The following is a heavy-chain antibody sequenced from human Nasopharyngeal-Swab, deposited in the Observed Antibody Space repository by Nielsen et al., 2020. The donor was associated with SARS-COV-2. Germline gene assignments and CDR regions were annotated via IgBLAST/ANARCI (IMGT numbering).Heavy chain of an antibody. CDR3: ASEVGGSYHDFDY. D-gene: IGHD1-26*01. J-gene: IGHJ4*02. CDR1: GFIFSSYT. V-gene: IGHV3-23*01. CDR2: ISGGGST. Sequence: GESLKISCVGSGFIFSSYTMHWVRQAPGKGLEWVSAISGGGSTFYAESVRGRFTVSRENFRKTLYLEMNSLRVEDTALYYCASEVGGSYHDFDYWGQGTLVTVSS.